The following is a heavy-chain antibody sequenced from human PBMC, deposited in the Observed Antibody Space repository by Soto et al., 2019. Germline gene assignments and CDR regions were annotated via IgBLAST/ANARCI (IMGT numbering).Heavy chain of an antibody. Sequence: SASLSLPCTVTGDSISSRSCFRGWPCQHPGKGLEWIGSIYYSASTYNNPSLRSRVSMSIDTSKDQFSLKLKSVSAADTALYFCTRQQTAVVTQAYFDVWGPGSLVTVS. CDR1: GDSISSRSCF. V-gene: IGHV4-39*01. D-gene: IGHD2-21*02. CDR2: IYYSAST. CDR3: TRQQTAVVTQAYFDV. J-gene: IGHJ4*02.